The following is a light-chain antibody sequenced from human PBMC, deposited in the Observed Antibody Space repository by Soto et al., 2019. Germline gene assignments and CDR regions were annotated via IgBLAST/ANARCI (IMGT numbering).Light chain of an antibody. CDR2: GAS. V-gene: IGKV4-1*01. CDR3: QQSYTTPLT. Sequence: DIAMTQSPDSLAVSLGERATINCKSSQSVLYNSNNKNYLAWYQQKPGQPPKLLIYGASTRESGVPDRFSGSGFGTDFTHNISSMQVEDVAVYFCQQSYTTPLTFGGGTKVEIK. CDR1: QSVLYNSNNKNY. J-gene: IGKJ4*01.